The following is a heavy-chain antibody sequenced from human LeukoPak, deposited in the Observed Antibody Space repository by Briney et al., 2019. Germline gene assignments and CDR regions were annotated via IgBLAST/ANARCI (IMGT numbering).Heavy chain of an antibody. CDR1: GFTFRTYC. CDR3: AKGPQTYYYDSSGYYYAPNYYYYMDV. V-gene: IGHV3-7*01. CDR2: IMQDGNDK. D-gene: IGHD3-22*01. Sequence: GGSLRLSCAASGFTFRTYCMSWVRQAPGKGLEWVANIMQDGNDKYYVDSVKGRFTISRDNAKNSLYLQLNSLRAEDTAVYYCAKGPQTYYYDSSGYYYAPNYYYYMDVWGKGTTVTVSS. J-gene: IGHJ6*03.